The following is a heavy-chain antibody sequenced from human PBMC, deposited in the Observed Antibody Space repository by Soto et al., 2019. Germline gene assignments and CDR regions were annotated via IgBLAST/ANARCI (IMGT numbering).Heavy chain of an antibody. Sequence: SLTLSCAASRFTFSSYGMHWVRQAPGKGLDWVEVITYDGSKKYYADSVKGRFTTSRDNSKNTLNLQMDSLRAEDTAVYYCAKEAVTGGSFDHWGQGTLVTVSS. V-gene: IGHV3-30*18. J-gene: IGHJ4*02. D-gene: IGHD3-16*01. CDR3: AKEAVTGGSFDH. CDR2: ITYDGSKK. CDR1: RFTFSSYG.